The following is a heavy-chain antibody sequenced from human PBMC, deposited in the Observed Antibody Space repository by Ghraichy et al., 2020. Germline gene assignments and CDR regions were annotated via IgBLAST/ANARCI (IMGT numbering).Heavy chain of an antibody. J-gene: IGHJ5*02. V-gene: IGHV4-30-4*01. CDR3: ARGRYYYENSGFYYDDP. CDR1: GGSISSGDYY. Sequence: SETLSLTCTVSGGSISSGDYYWSWIRQPPGEGLEWLGYIYYFSGSTDYNPSLKSRVTISVDTSKNQFSLNLSSVTVADTAVYYCARGRYYYENSGFYYDDPWGQGTLVTVSS. D-gene: IGHD3-22*01. CDR2: IYYFSGST.